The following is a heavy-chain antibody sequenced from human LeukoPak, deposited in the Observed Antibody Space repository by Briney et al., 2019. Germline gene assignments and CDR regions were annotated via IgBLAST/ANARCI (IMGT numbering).Heavy chain of an antibody. CDR1: GYTFTTYY. V-gene: IGHV1-46*01. Sequence: ASVKVSCKASGYTFTTYYMHWVRQAPGQGLEWMGMIIPSGGGTTYAQRFQGRVTMTRDTSTSTVYMELSSLRSEDTAVYYCARWVGYYGSGSLLGSVGGRYLDLWGRGTLVTVSS. J-gene: IGHJ2*01. D-gene: IGHD3-10*01. CDR2: IIPSGGGT. CDR3: ARWVGYYGSGSLLGSVGGRYLDL.